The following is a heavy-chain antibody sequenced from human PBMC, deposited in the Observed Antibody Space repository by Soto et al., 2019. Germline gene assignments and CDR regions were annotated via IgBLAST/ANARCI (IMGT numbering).Heavy chain of an antibody. D-gene: IGHD6-13*01. CDR3: ARDGSVAAAGTLKNWFDP. Sequence: GGSLRLSCGASGFTFSSYAMHWFRQAPGKGLEWVAVISYDGSNKYYADSVKGRFTISRDNSKNTLYLQMNSLRAEDTAVYYCARDGSVAAAGTLKNWFDPWGQGTLVTVSS. CDR2: ISYDGSNK. CDR1: GFTFSSYA. J-gene: IGHJ5*02. V-gene: IGHV3-30-3*01.